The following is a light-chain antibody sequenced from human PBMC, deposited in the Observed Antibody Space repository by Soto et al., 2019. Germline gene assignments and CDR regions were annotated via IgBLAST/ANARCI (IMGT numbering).Light chain of an antibody. V-gene: IGKV1-5*03. J-gene: IGKJ1*01. CDR1: QSINRW. CDR3: QQYNSYWT. CDR2: KAS. Sequence: DIQMTQSPSTLSASVGDRGIITCRARQSINRWLAWYQQKPGKAPKLLIYKASSLESGGPSRFSGSGSGTEFTLTISSLQPDDFAANYCQQYNSYWTFGQGTQVAVK.